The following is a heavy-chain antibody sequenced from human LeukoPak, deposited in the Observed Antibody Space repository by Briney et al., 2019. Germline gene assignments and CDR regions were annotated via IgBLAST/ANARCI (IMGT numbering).Heavy chain of an antibody. CDR3: ARDGPYYDILTATGTSYFDY. CDR1: GFTFSSYA. J-gene: IGHJ4*02. V-gene: IGHV3-30*04. D-gene: IGHD3-9*01. CDR2: ISYDGSNK. Sequence: PGGSLRLSCAASGFTFSSYAMHWVRQAPGKGLEWVAVISYDGSNKYYADSVKGRFTISRDNSKNTLYLQMNSLRAEDTAVYYCARDGPYYDILTATGTSYFDYWGQGTLVTVPS.